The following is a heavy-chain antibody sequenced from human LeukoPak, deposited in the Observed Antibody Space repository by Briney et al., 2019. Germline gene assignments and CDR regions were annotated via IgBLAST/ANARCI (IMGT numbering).Heavy chain of an antibody. D-gene: IGHD3-10*01. J-gene: IGHJ5*02. CDR2: VFHSGST. CDR3: AALQWFGGLSFSRFDP. CDR1: GGSISSSNFH. Sequence: SETLSLTCTVSGGSISSSNFHWGWIRQPPGRGLEWIGAVFHSGSTYYNPSLESRITISVDTSKNQFSLKLKSVTAADTALYFCAALQWFGGLSFSRFDPWGQGTLVTVFS. V-gene: IGHV4-39*01.